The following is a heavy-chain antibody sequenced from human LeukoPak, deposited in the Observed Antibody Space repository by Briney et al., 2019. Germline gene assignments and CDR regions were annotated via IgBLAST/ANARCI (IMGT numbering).Heavy chain of an antibody. D-gene: IGHD5-18*01. CDR2: IYYSGST. J-gene: IGHJ4*02. Sequence: PSETLSLTCTVSGGSISSYYWSWIRQPPGKGLEWIGYIYYSGSTNYNPSLKSRVTISVDTSKNQFSLKLTSVTAADTAVYYCARGGRYSYGSFDYWGQGTLVTVSS. CDR1: GGSISSYY. V-gene: IGHV4-59*01. CDR3: ARGGRYSYGSFDY.